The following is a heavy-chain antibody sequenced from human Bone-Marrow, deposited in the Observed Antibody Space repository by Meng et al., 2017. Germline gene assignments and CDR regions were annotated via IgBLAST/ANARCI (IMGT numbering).Heavy chain of an antibody. D-gene: IGHD6-13*01. Sequence: VQPAESCPRLVQPSGTLSLTCAVSGGSISSSNRWSWVRQPPGKGLEWIGEIYHSGSTNYNPSLKSRVTISVDKSKNQFSLKLSSGTAADTAVYYCARGSSSSWPNFDYWGQGTLVTVSS. J-gene: IGHJ4*02. V-gene: IGHV4-4*02. CDR1: GGSISSSNR. CDR3: ARGSSSSWPNFDY. CDR2: IYHSGST.